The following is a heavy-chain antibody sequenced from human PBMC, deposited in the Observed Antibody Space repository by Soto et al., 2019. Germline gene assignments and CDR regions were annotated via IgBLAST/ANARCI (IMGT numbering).Heavy chain of an antibody. CDR1: GFTFSSYA. CDR2: ISYDGSNK. J-gene: IGHJ4*02. CDR3: AREGGSGWIDY. D-gene: IGHD6-19*01. Sequence: QVQLVESGGGVVQPGRSLRLSCAASGFTFSSYAMHWVRQAPGKGLEWVAVISYDGSNKYYADSVKGRFTISRDNSKNTLYLQMNSLRAEDTAVYYCAREGGSGWIDYWGQGTLVTVSS. V-gene: IGHV3-30-3*01.